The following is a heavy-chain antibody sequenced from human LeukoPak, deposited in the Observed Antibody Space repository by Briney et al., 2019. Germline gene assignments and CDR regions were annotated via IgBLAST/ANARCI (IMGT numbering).Heavy chain of an antibody. D-gene: IGHD3-9*01. V-gene: IGHV1-69*13. CDR1: GGTFSSYA. CDR2: IIPIFGTA. CDR3: AMGYDILTGYYNRVRYYYYMDV. J-gene: IGHJ6*03. Sequence: SVKVSCKASGGTFSSYAISWVRQAPGQGLEWMGGIIPIFGTANYAQKFQGRVTITADESTSTAYMELSSLRSEDTAVYYCAMGYDILTGYYNRVRYYYYMDVWGKGTTVTISS.